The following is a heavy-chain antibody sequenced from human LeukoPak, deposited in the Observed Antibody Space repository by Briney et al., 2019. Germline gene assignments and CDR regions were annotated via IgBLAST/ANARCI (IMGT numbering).Heavy chain of an antibody. D-gene: IGHD3-3*01. CDR2: IYPGDSDT. J-gene: IGHJ4*02. V-gene: IGHV5-51*01. CDR3: ARRNYDFWSGPGEFDY. Sequence: GESLQISCKGSGYSFTSYWIGWVRQMPGKGLEWMGIIYPGDSDTRYSPSFQGQVTISADKSISTAYLQWSSLKASDTAMYYCARRNYDFWSGPGEFDYWGQGTLVTVSS. CDR1: GYSFTSYW.